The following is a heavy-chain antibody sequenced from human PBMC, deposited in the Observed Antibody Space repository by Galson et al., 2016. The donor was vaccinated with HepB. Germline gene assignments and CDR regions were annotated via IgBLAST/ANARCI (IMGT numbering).Heavy chain of an antibody. CDR3: AKGVALWYSSGWGERYFQH. Sequence: SLRLSCAASGLTFEDFSMHWVRQVPGKGLEWVSCINWNGDSTYYADSVKGRFTISSDNQTNSLYLQMNSLRPEDTALYYCAKGVALWYSSGWGERYFQHCGQGILVTVS. CDR1: GLTFEDFS. CDR2: INWNGDST. D-gene: IGHD6-19*01. V-gene: IGHV3-43*01. J-gene: IGHJ1*01.